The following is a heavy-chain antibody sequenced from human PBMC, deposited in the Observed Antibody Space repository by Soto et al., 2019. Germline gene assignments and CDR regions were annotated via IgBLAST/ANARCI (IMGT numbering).Heavy chain of an antibody. Sequence: QVQLVQSGAEVKKPGTSVKVSCEVSGGTFSNYAITWVRQAPGQGLEWLGGAIPVYGSTNYAQKFQGRVTITAGESATTTFMELSSLRSDDTAVYYCARRGVANSRDAFDIWGQGTFVTVS. V-gene: IGHV1-69*01. CDR1: GGTFSNYA. D-gene: IGHD1-26*01. J-gene: IGHJ3*02. CDR2: AIPVYGST. CDR3: ARRGVANSRDAFDI.